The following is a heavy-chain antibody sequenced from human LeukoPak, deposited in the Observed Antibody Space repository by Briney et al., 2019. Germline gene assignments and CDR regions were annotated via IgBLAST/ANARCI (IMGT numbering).Heavy chain of an antibody. J-gene: IGHJ4*02. CDR2: IIGTGST. Sequence: SETLSLTCAVYGESFSGYYWTWIRQPPGKGLEWIGEIIGTGSTKYNSSLKSRVTISADTSKNEFSLNLTSVTAADTAVYYCARGLASGYPPIPFDYWGQGTLVTVSS. CDR1: GESFSGYY. CDR3: ARGLASGYPPIPFDY. D-gene: IGHD3-3*01. V-gene: IGHV4-34*12.